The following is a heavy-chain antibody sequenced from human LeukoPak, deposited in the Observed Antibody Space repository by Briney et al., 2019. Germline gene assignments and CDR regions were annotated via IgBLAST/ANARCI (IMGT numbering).Heavy chain of an antibody. CDR1: GYTFTSYD. Sequence: APVKVSCKASGYTFTSYDINWVRQATGQGLEWMGWMNPNSGNTGYAQKFQGRVTMTRNTSISTAYMELSSLRSEDTAVYYCASGTYSSSSGYWFDPWGQGTLVTVSS. CDR3: ASGTYSSSSGYWFDP. J-gene: IGHJ5*02. V-gene: IGHV1-8*01. CDR2: MNPNSGNT. D-gene: IGHD6-6*01.